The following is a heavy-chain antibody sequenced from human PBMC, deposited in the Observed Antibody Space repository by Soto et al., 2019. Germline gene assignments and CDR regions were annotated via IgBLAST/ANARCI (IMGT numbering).Heavy chain of an antibody. D-gene: IGHD6-19*01. CDR1: GFTFSIYD. V-gene: IGHV3-13*01. Sequence: GGSLRLSCAASGFTFSIYDMHWVRQATGKGLEWVSAIGTAGDTYYPGSVKGRFTISRENAKNSLYLQMNSLRAGDTAVYYCARARQWLPGFDYWGPGTLVTVSP. CDR2: IGTAGDT. J-gene: IGHJ4*02. CDR3: ARARQWLPGFDY.